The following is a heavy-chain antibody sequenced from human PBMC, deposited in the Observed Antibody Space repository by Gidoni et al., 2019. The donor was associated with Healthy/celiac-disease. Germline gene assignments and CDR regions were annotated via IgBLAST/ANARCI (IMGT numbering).Heavy chain of an antibody. D-gene: IGHD3-3*01. V-gene: IGHV3-7*01. CDR1: GFTFSSYW. Sequence: EVQLVESGGGSVQPGGSLRLSCAASGFTFSSYWMSWVRQAPGKGLEWVANIKQDGSEKYYVDSVKGRFTISRDNAKNSLYLQMNSLRAEDTAVYYCARLRFLEWPYFDYWGQGTLVTVSS. J-gene: IGHJ4*02. CDR2: IKQDGSEK. CDR3: ARLRFLEWPYFDY.